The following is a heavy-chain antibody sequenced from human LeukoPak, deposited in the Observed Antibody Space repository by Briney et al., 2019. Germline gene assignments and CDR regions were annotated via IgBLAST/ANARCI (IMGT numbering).Heavy chain of an antibody. J-gene: IGHJ4*02. V-gene: IGHV1-8*02. D-gene: IGHD3-3*01. Sequence: ASVKVSCKTSGYIFTDSDINWVRQATGQGFEWMGWMNPKSGYTGYAQKFQGRVTMTRNTSINTAYMELSSLQSDDTAVYYCARGDHFDFWNGYPNWGQETLVTVSS. CDR3: ARGDHFDFWNGYPN. CDR2: MNPKSGYT. CDR1: GYIFTDSD.